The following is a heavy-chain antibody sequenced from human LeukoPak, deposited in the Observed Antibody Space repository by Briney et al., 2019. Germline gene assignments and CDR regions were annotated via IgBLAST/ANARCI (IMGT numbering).Heavy chain of an antibody. CDR3: AKASWVSSTDAVR. J-gene: IGHJ4*02. CDR2: IRGNGDT. CDR1: GLSFSSFA. Sequence: GGSLRLSCAASGLSFSSFAMSWVRQGPARGLEWVSSIRGNGDTFYADSVKGRFTLFSDSSTNTVCFQLNNLRVEDTAIYYCAKASWVSSTDAVRWGQGTLVTVSS. D-gene: IGHD3-16*01. V-gene: IGHV3-23*01.